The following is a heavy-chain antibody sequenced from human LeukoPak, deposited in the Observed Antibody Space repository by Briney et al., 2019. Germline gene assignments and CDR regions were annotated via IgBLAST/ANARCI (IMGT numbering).Heavy chain of an antibody. V-gene: IGHV3-23*01. D-gene: IGHD3-22*01. CDR2: ISGSGSNT. CDR1: GLTFSGHA. Sequence: GGSLRLSCAASGLTFSGHAMSWVRQAPGKGLEWVSTISGSGSNTYYADSVRGRFTISRDNSKNTLYLQMNSLRADDTALYYCAKDFKGSGYYFDYWGQGTLVTVSS. J-gene: IGHJ4*02. CDR3: AKDFKGSGYYFDY.